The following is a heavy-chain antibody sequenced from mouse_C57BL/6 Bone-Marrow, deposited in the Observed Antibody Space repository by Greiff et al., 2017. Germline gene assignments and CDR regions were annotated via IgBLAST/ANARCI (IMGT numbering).Heavy chain of an antibody. CDR3: AREEGDYYGSSWGDD. Sequence: QVQLQQPGAELVKPGASVPLSCKASVYTFTSYWMQWVKQRPGQGLEWIGEIDPSDSYTNYNQKFKGKATLAVDTSSSTAYMELSSLTSEDSAVDYCAREEGDYYGSSWGDDWAEGTTLKVSS. V-gene: IGHV1-50*01. J-gene: IGHJ2*01. D-gene: IGHD1-1*01. CDR1: VYTFTSYW. CDR2: IDPSDSYT.